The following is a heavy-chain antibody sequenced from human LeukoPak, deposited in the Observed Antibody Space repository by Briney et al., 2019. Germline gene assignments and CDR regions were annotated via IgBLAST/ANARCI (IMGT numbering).Heavy chain of an antibody. CDR1: GGTFSSYA. J-gene: IGHJ6*03. Sequence: GASVKVSCKASGGTFSSYAISWVRQAPGQGLEWMGGIIPIFGTANYAQKFQGRVTITADESTSTAYMELSSLRSEDTAVYYCARGSIAAAGYYYYMDVWGKGTTVTISS. V-gene: IGHV1-69*13. CDR2: IIPIFGTA. D-gene: IGHD6-13*01. CDR3: ARGSIAAAGYYYYMDV.